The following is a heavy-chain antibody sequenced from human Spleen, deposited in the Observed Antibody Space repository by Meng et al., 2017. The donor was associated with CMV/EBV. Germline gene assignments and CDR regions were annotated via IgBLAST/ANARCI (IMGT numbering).Heavy chain of an antibody. J-gene: IGHJ4*02. CDR1: GFTFSSYS. V-gene: IGHV3-21*04. CDR3: ARAFEDIVLVPAAIRVPYFDY. Sequence: GESLKISCVASGFTFSSYSLNWVRQAPGKGLEWVSSISSGGSYINYAGSVEGRFTISRGNSKNTLYLQMGGLRAEDTAVYYCARAFEDIVLVPAAIRVPYFDYWGQGTLVTVSS. D-gene: IGHD2-2*02. CDR2: ISSGGSYI.